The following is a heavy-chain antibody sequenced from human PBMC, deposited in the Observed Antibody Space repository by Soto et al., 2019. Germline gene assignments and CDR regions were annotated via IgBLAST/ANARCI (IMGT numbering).Heavy chain of an antibody. Sequence: EVQLVETGGGLIQPGGSLRLSCAASGFTVSSNYMSWVRQAPGKGLEWVSVIYSGGSTYYADSVKGRFTISRDNSKNTLYLQMNSLRAEDTAVYYCARDPYSSSWHVYGMDVWGQGTTVTVSS. CDR3: ARDPYSSSWHVYGMDV. J-gene: IGHJ6*02. CDR2: IYSGGST. D-gene: IGHD6-13*01. CDR1: GFTVSSNY. V-gene: IGHV3-53*02.